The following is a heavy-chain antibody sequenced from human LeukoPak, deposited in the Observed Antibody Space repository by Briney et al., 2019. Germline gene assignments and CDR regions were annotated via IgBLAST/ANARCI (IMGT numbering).Heavy chain of an antibody. D-gene: IGHD4-23*01. J-gene: IGHJ3*02. Sequence: PGGSLRLSCAASGFTFSSSSMDWVRQAPGEGLVWVSRIKSDGRNTFCAHSVKGRFTISRDNAKNTLYLQMSSLRAEDTAVYYCTRGSDGGFDIWGQGTMVTVSS. V-gene: IGHV3-74*01. CDR1: GFTFSSSS. CDR2: IKSDGRNT. CDR3: TRGSDGGFDI.